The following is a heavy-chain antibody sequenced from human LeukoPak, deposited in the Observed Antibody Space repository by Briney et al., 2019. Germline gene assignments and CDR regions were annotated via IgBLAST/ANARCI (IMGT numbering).Heavy chain of an antibody. CDR2: INPSGGST. V-gene: IGHV1-46*01. CDR3: ARGGGYSSSPVGHTPVNWYFDL. D-gene: IGHD6-6*01. CDR1: GYTFTSYY. Sequence: ASVKASCKASGYTFTSYYMHWVRQAPGQGLEWMGIINPSGGSTSYAQKFQGRVTMTRDTSTSTVYMELSSLRSEDTAVYYCARGGGYSSSPVGHTPVNWYFDLWGRGTLVTVSS. J-gene: IGHJ2*01.